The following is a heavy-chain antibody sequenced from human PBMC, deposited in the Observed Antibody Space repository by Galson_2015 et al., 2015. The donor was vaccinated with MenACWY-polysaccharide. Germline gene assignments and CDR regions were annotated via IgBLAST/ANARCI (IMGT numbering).Heavy chain of an antibody. D-gene: IGHD3-10*01. CDR1: GYSFTSYW. Sequence: QSGAEVKKPGESLKISCKGSGYSFTSYWIGWVRQMPGKGLEWMGIIYPGDSDTRYSPSFQGQVTISADKSISTAYLQWSSLKASDTAMYYCARQAITMVRGVIEGFDYWGQGTLVTVSS. CDR3: ARQAITMVRGVIEGFDY. J-gene: IGHJ4*02. V-gene: IGHV5-51*01. CDR2: IYPGDSDT.